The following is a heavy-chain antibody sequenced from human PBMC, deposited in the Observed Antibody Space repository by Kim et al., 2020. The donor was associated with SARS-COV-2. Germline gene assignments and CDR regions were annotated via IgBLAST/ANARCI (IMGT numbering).Heavy chain of an antibody. Sequence: SVKVSCKASGGTFSSYAISWVRQAPGQGLEWMGGIIPIFGTANYAQKFQGRVTITADESTSTAYMELSSLRSEDTAVYYCARSYRYGSGSQTDYYFDYWGQGTLVTVSS. CDR1: GGTFSSYA. V-gene: IGHV1-69*13. J-gene: IGHJ4*02. CDR3: ARSYRYGSGSQTDYYFDY. D-gene: IGHD3-10*01. CDR2: IIPIFGTA.